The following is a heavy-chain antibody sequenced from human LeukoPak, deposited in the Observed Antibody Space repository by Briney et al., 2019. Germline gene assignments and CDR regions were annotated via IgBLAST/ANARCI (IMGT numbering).Heavy chain of an antibody. V-gene: IGHV3-7*01. CDR2: MKEDGSEE. Sequence: GGSLRLSCVVSGFTFSDSTMTWVRQAPGKELEWVAKMKEDGSEEYYVDSVKGRFTISRDNARNSLYLQMNSLRADDTAVYYCATGGALRGYWVHWGQGTLVTVSS. J-gene: IGHJ4*02. CDR1: GFTFSDST. CDR3: ATGGALRGYWVH. D-gene: IGHD2-15*01.